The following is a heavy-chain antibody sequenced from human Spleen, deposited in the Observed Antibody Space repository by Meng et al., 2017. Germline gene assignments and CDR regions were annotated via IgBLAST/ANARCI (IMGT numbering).Heavy chain of an antibody. CDR3: ARGPTTMAHDFDY. Sequence: QLQLQESGPGLVKPSETLSLTCVVSGGSFSDYYWSWTRQSPGKGLEWIGEINHSGSTNYNPSLESRATISVDTSQNNLSLKLSSVTAADSAVYYCARGPTTMAHDFDYWGQGTLVTVSS. V-gene: IGHV4-34*01. D-gene: IGHD4-11*01. CDR1: GGSFSDYY. CDR2: INHSGST. J-gene: IGHJ4*02.